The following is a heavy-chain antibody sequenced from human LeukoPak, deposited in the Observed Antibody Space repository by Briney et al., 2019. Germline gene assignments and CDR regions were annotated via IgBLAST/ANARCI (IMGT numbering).Heavy chain of an antibody. CDR1: GFTLGGYD. D-gene: IGHD5-18*01. J-gene: IGHJ4*02. CDR2: VSAGHHA. CDR3: VREARGYHYTYFDY. V-gene: IGHV3-13*01. Sequence: GGSLRLSCTASGFTLGGYDMHWVRQATGDGLEWVAAVSAGHHAFYAGSVEGRFTVSREHAKNSLYLQMNSLRAGDTAVYYCVREARGYHYTYFDYWGQGSLVTVSS.